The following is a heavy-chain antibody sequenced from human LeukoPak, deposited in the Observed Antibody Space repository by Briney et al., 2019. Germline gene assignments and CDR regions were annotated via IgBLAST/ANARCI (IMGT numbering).Heavy chain of an antibody. D-gene: IGHD4-23*01. CDR3: ARYTVGLDY. CDR2: FYHSGST. V-gene: IGHV4-39*07. CDR1: GGSINGRTFY. Sequence: PSETLSLTCTVSGGSINGRTFYWAWIRQPPGTGLEWIANFYHSGSTNYNPSLKSRVTISVDKSKNQFSLKLSSVTAADTAVYYCARYTVGLDYWGQGTLVTVSS. J-gene: IGHJ4*02.